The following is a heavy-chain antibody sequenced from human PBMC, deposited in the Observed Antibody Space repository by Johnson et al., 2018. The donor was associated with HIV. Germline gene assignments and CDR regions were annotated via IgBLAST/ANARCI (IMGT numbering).Heavy chain of an antibody. J-gene: IGHJ3*02. CDR1: GFTFSSYA. Sequence: VQLVESGGGLVQPGGSLRLSCAASGFTFSSYAMSWVRQAPGKGLEWVSGISGSGGSTYYADSVKGRFTISRDNSKNTLYLQMNSLRAEDTAVYYCAKGDCSSTSCTYAFDIWGQGTMVTVSS. D-gene: IGHD2-2*01. CDR3: AKGDCSSTSCTYAFDI. V-gene: IGHV3-23*04. CDR2: ISGSGGST.